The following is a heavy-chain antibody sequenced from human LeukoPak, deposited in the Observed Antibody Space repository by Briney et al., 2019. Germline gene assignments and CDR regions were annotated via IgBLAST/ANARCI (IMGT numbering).Heavy chain of an antibody. CDR1: GYTFTSYY. V-gene: IGHV1-46*01. CDR3: TTEPPSGWYGDFEY. D-gene: IGHD6-19*01. J-gene: IGHJ4*02. Sequence: ASVKVSCKASGYTFTSYYMHWVRQAPGQGLEWMGIINPSGGSTSYAQKFQGRVTMTRDTSTSTAYMELSSLRSEDTAVYYCTTEPPSGWYGDFEYWGQRTLVTVSS. CDR2: INPSGGST.